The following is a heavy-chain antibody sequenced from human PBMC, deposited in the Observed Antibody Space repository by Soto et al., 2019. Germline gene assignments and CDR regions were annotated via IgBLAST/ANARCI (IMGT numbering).Heavy chain of an antibody. J-gene: IGHJ6*02. Sequence: GASVKVSCKASGGTFSSYAISWVRQAPGQGREWMGGIIPIFGTANYAQKFQGRVTITADESTSTAYMELSSLRSEDTAVYYCARGAVLRYFDWLWSSYYYGMDVWGQGXTVTVSS. CDR3: ARGAVLRYFDWLWSSYYYGMDV. CDR1: GGTFSSYA. V-gene: IGHV1-69*13. CDR2: IIPIFGTA. D-gene: IGHD3-9*01.